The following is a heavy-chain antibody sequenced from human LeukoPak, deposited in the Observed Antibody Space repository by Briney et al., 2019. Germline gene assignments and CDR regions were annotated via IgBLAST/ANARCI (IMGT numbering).Heavy chain of an antibody. Sequence: SETLSLTCTVSGGSISDYYWSWIRQPPGKGLEWIGYIYYSGSTNYTPSLKSRVTISINTSKNQFSLRLSSVTAADTAVYYCAGATSREAFDIWGQGTGVTVSS. D-gene: IGHD2-2*01. CDR3: AGATSREAFDI. J-gene: IGHJ3*02. CDR1: GGSISDYY. V-gene: IGHV4-59*01. CDR2: IYYSGST.